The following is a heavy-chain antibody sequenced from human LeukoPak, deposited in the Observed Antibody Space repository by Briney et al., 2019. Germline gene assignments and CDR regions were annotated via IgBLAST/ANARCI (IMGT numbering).Heavy chain of an antibody. Sequence: GGSLRLSCAASGFTFSSYAMSWVRQAPGKGLEWVSALSGSGGSTYYADSVKGRFTISRDNSKNTLYLQMNSLRAEDTAVYYCASGSGDYGDPFDYWGQGTLVTVSS. CDR1: GFTFSSYA. D-gene: IGHD4-17*01. CDR2: LSGSGGST. J-gene: IGHJ4*02. V-gene: IGHV3-23*01. CDR3: ASGSGDYGDPFDY.